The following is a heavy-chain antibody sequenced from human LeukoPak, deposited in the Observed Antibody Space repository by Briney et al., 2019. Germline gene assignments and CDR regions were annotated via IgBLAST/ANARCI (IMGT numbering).Heavy chain of an antibody. D-gene: IGHD3-10*01. Sequence: ASVNVSCKASGYTFTGYYMHWVRQAPGQGLEWMGRINPNSGGTNYAQKFQGRVTMTRDTSISTAYMELSRLRSDDTAVYYCASVDYGSGSYLFDYWGQGTLVTVSS. V-gene: IGHV1-2*06. CDR1: GYTFTGYY. CDR2: INPNSGGT. J-gene: IGHJ4*02. CDR3: ASVDYGSGSYLFDY.